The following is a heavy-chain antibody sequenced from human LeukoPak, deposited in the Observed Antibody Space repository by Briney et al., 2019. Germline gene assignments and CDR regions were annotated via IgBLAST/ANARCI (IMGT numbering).Heavy chain of an antibody. CDR2: IKTDGSST. Sequence: GGSLRLSCAASGFTFSSYWMHWVRQAPGKGLVWVSRIKTDGSSTDYADSVKGRFTIYRDNAKNTVYLQMNSLRAEDTAVYYCARGVSGTGPDIWGLGTMVTVSS. V-gene: IGHV3-74*01. D-gene: IGHD5/OR15-5a*01. J-gene: IGHJ3*02. CDR3: ARGVSGTGPDI. CDR1: GFTFSSYW.